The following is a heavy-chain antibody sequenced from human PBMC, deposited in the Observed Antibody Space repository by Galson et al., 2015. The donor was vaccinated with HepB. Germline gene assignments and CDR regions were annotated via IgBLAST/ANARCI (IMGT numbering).Heavy chain of an antibody. J-gene: IGHJ4*02. V-gene: IGHV3-7*03. Sequence: SLRLSCAVSGFTFSSYWMSWVRQTPGKGLEWVAHINEDGSERYYVDSVKGRFTISRDNAKNSLFLQINSLGAEDTAVYYCGRSRTALFYWGQGALVTVAS. CDR3: GRSRTALFY. CDR2: INEDGSER. D-gene: IGHD2-21*02. CDR1: GFTFSSYW.